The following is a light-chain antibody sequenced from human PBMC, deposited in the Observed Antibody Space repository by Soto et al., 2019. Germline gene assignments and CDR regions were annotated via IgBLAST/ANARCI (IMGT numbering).Light chain of an antibody. CDR1: QDIASY. V-gene: IGKV1-9*01. CDR2: AAS. CDR3: QLLNRFPPLT. Sequence: DIQLTQSPSFLSASVGDRVTITCRASQDIASYLGWYQQKPGKAPKLLIYAASTLQSGVPSRFSGSGTATEFTLTITSLQPEDFATYYCQLLNRFPPLTFGGGTQVAIK. J-gene: IGKJ4*01.